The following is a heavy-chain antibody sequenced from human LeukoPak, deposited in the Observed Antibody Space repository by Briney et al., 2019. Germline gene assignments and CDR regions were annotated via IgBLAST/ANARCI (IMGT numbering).Heavy chain of an antibody. CDR3: ARDFRL. V-gene: IGHV3-30*04. Sequence: PGGSLRLSCAASGFTFSSYAMHWVRQAPGKGLEWVAVISYDGSNKYYADSVKGRFTISRDNSKNTLYLQMNSLRAEDTAVYYCARDFRLWGQGTLVTVSS. CDR1: GFTFSSYA. CDR2: ISYDGSNK. J-gene: IGHJ4*02.